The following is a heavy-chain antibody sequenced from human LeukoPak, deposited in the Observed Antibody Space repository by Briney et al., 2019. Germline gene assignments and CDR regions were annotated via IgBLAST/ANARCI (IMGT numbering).Heavy chain of an antibody. CDR2: ISSGGSNK. V-gene: IGHV3-30*03. J-gene: IGHJ4*02. D-gene: IGHD6-6*01. Sequence: GSLLLSCAASGFTFSRYGMHWVRPAPGKGLQWVSFISSGGSNKYYADSVKGRFTISRDNSRNTLYLQMNSLRDEDTAVYYCDPHDSASQFWGQGTLVTVSS. CDR1: GFTFSRYG. CDR3: DPHDSASQF.